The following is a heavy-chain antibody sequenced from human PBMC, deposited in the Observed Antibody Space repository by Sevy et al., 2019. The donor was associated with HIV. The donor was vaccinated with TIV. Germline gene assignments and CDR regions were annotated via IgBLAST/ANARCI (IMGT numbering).Heavy chain of an antibody. V-gene: IGHV3-7*01. CDR3: ARTGSYAGTYYYYYAMDV. CDR2: INQDGSEE. D-gene: IGHD3-16*01. CDR1: AFTFSSYW. Sequence: GGSLRLSCAASAFTFSSYWMTWVRQAPGKGLEWVANINQDGSEENYVDSVKGRFTIFRDNAKNSLFLQMNSLRAEDTAVYYCARTGSYAGTYYYYYAMDVWGPGTTVTVSS. J-gene: IGHJ6*02.